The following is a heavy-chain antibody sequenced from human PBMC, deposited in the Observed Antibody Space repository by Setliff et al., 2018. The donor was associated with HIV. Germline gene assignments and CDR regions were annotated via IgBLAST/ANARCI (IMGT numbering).Heavy chain of an antibody. V-gene: IGHV3-7*01. CDR2: VKQDGTET. Sequence: GGSLRLSCAASGFRFRSYWMSWVRQAPGKGLESVANVKQDGTETLYVDSVKGRFTISRDNANNLVYLQMNSLRVEDTAVYFCARWGSGSYERVFDYWGQGTLVTVSS. CDR1: GFRFRSYW. D-gene: IGHD1-26*01. J-gene: IGHJ4*02. CDR3: ARWGSGSYERVFDY.